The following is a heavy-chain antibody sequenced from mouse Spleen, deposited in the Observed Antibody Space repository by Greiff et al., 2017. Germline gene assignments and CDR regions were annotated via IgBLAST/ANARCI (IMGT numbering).Heavy chain of an antibody. D-gene: IGHD1-1*01. CDR3: ARRAVVPFDY. V-gene: IGHV1-82*01. CDR2: IYPGDGDT. J-gene: IGHJ2*01. Sequence: QVQLKESGPELVKPGASVKISCKASGYAFSSSWMNWVKQRPGKGLEWIGRIYPGDGDTNYNGKFKGKATLTADKSSSTAYMQLSSLTSEDSAVYFCARRAVVPFDYWGQGTTLTVSS. CDR1: GYAFSSSW.